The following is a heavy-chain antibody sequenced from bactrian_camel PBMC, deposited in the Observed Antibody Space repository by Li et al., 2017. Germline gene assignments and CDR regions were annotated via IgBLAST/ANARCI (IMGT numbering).Heavy chain of an antibody. CDR3: TMRPWNDAHEVG. J-gene: IGHJ4*01. CDR1: GYYYVSPC. Sequence: HVQLVESGGGSVQAGGSLRLSCAPSGYYYVSPCMGWFRQAPGKEREGVAAFDTDGTIIYADAVKGRFTISKDDANNTLYLQMDSLKPEDTALYYCTMRPWNDAHEVGWGQGTQVTVS. V-gene: IGHV3S55*01. CDR2: FDTDGTI. D-gene: IGHD4*01.